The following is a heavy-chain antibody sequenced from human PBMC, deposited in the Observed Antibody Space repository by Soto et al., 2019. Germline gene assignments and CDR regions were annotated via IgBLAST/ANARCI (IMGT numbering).Heavy chain of an antibody. J-gene: IGHJ4*02. Sequence: QVQLQQWGAGLLKPSETLSLTCAVYGGSFSGYYWSWIRQPPGKGLEGIGEINHSGSTNYNPSLKSRVTISVDTSKNQFSLKLSSVTAADTAVYYCARSMGREIDYWGQGTLVTVSS. CDR3: ARSMGREIDY. D-gene: IGHD2-15*01. CDR2: INHSGST. V-gene: IGHV4-34*01. CDR1: GGSFSGYY.